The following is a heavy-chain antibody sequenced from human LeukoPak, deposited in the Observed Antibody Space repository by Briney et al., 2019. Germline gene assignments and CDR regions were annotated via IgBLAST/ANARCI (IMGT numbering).Heavy chain of an antibody. V-gene: IGHV4-59*12. CDR2: IYYSGST. Sequence: NPSETLSLTCTVSGGSISSYYWSWIRQPPGKGLEWIGYIYYSGSTNYNPSLKSRVTISVDTSKNQFSLKLSSVTAADTAVYYCARGRVVGATRKINWFDPWGQGTLVTVSS. CDR1: GGSISSYY. CDR3: ARGRVVGATRKINWFDP. D-gene: IGHD1-26*01. J-gene: IGHJ5*02.